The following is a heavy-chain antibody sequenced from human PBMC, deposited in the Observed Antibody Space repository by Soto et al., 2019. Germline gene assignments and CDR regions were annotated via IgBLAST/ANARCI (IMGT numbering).Heavy chain of an antibody. J-gene: IGHJ3*02. CDR3: AKDHRAYRGGDCYGQDAFDI. Sequence: GESLRLSCAASGFTFSSYAMSWVRQAPGKGLEWVSAISGSGGSTYYADSVKGRFTISRDNSKNTLYLQMNSLRAEDTAVYYCAKDHRAYRGGDCYGQDAFDIWGQGTMVTVSS. V-gene: IGHV3-23*01. CDR2: ISGSGGST. CDR1: GFTFSSYA. D-gene: IGHD2-21*02.